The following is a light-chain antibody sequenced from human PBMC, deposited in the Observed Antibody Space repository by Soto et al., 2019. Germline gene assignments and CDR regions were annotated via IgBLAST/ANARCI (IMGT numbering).Light chain of an antibody. Sequence: QSALTQPASVSGSPGQSNTISCTGTSSDIGRYNYVSWFQQQPGKVPKLVIFEVNYRPSGVSDRFSGSKSGNTASLTITGLQAEDEADYYCTSCITANTRCVFGSGTKLTVL. V-gene: IGLV2-14*01. J-gene: IGLJ1*01. CDR1: SSDIGRYNY. CDR2: EVN. CDR3: TSCITANTRCV.